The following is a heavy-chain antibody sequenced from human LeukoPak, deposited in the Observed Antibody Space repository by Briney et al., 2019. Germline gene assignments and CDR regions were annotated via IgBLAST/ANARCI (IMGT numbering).Heavy chain of an antibody. Sequence: GRSLRLSCAASGFTFSSYGMHWVRQAPGKGLEWVAVISYDGSNKYYADSVKGRFTISRDNSKNTLYLQMNSLRAEDTAVYYCAKDLSAAGTGDYWGQGTLVTVFS. CDR3: AKDLSAAGTGDY. CDR2: ISYDGSNK. J-gene: IGHJ4*02. CDR1: GFTFSSYG. D-gene: IGHD6-13*01. V-gene: IGHV3-30*18.